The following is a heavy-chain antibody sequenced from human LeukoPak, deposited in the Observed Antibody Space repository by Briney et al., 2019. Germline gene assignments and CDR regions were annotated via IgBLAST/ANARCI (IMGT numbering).Heavy chain of an antibody. V-gene: IGHV4-39*07. CDR1: GGSISSSSYY. D-gene: IGHD2-2*01. CDR2: IYYSGST. Sequence: SETLSLTCTVSGGSISSSSYYWGWIRQPPGKGLEWIGSIYYSGSTYYNPSLKSRVTISVDTSKNQFSLKLSSVTAADTAVYYCAKEALQDIVVVPAASLDYWGQGTLVTVSS. J-gene: IGHJ4*02. CDR3: AKEALQDIVVVPAASLDY.